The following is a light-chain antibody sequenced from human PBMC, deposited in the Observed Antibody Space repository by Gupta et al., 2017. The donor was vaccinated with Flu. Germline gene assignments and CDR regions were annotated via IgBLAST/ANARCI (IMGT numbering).Light chain of an antibody. CDR3: VIWHSSAWV. J-gene: IGLJ2*01. Sequence: QAVVTQPASLPASPGASASLTCTLRSGITVGTSKIYWYQQKPGSPPRYLLTYKSDPDKQQGSGVPSRFSGSKDASANAGILLISGLQSEDEAYYYCVIWHSSAWVFGGGTKLTVL. V-gene: IGLV5-45*01. CDR1: SGITVGTSK. CDR2: YKSDPDK.